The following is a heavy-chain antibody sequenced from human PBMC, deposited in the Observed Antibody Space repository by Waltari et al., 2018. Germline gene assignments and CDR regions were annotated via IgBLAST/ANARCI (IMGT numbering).Heavy chain of an antibody. V-gene: IGHV3-53*01. CDR1: GFTVSSNY. CDR2: IYSGGST. J-gene: IGHJ5*02. D-gene: IGHD6-19*01. CDR3: ARGGPSSGWYPNWFDP. Sequence: EVQLVESGGGLIQPGGSLRLTCAASGFTVSSNYMSWVRQAPGKGLEWVSVIYSGGSTYYADSVKGRFTISRDNSKNTLYLQMNSLGAEDTAVYYCARGGPSSGWYPNWFDPWGQGTLVTVSS.